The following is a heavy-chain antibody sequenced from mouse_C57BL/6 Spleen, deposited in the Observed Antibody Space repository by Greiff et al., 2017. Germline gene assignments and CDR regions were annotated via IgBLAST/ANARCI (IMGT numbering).Heavy chain of an antibody. CDR3: ARGVYYDYDGAWFAY. J-gene: IGHJ3*01. D-gene: IGHD2-4*01. CDR2: LFPGSGST. Sequence: QVQLQQSGPELVKPGASVKISCKASGYTFTDYYINWVKQRPGQGLEWIGWLFPGSGSTYYNEKFKGKATLTVDKSSSTAYMLLSSLTSEDSAVYVCARGVYYDYDGAWFAYWGQGTLVTVSA. CDR1: GYTFTDYY. V-gene: IGHV1-75*01.